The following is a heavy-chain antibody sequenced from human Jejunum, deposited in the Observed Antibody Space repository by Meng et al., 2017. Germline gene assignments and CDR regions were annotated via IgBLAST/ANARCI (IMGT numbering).Heavy chain of an antibody. D-gene: IGHD4-17*01. J-gene: IGHJ4*02. V-gene: IGHV1-18*01. CDR2: ITIYNGNT. Sequence: GQWGQAGAEGTNPGAAVKVTRKASGYSFSSYAITWVRQAPGQGLEWMGYITIYNGNTKYAQNLQGRVTLTTDTSTSTAYMELRSLRYDDTAVYYCAREAYADYPCFDLWGQGTLVTVSS. CDR1: GYSFSSYA. CDR3: AREAYADYPCFDL.